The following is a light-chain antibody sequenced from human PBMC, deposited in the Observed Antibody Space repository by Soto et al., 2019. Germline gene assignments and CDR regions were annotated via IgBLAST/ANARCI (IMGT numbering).Light chain of an antibody. CDR1: QTVSSN. CDR2: YAS. Sequence: EVVLTQSPDALSVSPGERATPSCRASQTVSSNLAWYQQKPGQAPRLLIYYASTRATGIPDRFSGSGSGTDFTLTISSLQSEDFAVYYCQQYHKWPITFGQGARLEVK. V-gene: IGKV3-15*01. CDR3: QQYHKWPIT. J-gene: IGKJ5*01.